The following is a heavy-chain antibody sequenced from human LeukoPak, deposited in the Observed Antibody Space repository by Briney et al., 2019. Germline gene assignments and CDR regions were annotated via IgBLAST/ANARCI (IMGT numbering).Heavy chain of an antibody. CDR1: GFTLSHYY. J-gene: IGHJ4*02. Sequence: GGSLRLSCAASGFTLSHYYMTWIRQPPGKGLEWVSYISSSGTTIYYADSVKGRFTISRDNARNSLYLQMNSLRAEDTAVYYCARGRCSSTSCIYFDYWGQGTLVTVSS. CDR3: ARGRCSSTSCIYFDY. V-gene: IGHV3-11*04. D-gene: IGHD2-2*01. CDR2: ISSSGTTI.